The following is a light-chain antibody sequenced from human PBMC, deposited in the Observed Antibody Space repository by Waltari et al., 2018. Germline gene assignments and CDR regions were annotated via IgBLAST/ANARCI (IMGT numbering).Light chain of an antibody. CDR3: SSYISSSTLEL. CDR1: SSDVGASNY. CDR2: DVS. J-gene: IGLJ2*01. Sequence: QSALTQPASVSGSPGQSITISCTGTSSDVGASNYVSCYQQHPGKAPKLMIFDVSNRPSGVSNRFSGSKSGNTASLTISGLQAEDEADYYCSSYISSSTLELFGGGTSLTVL. V-gene: IGLV2-14*03.